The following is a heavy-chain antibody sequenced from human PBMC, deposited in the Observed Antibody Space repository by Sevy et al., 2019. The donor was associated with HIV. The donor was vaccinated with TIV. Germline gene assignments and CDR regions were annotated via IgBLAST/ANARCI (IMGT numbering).Heavy chain of an antibody. CDR3: ARAEVDTAMVSADYYYYMDV. V-gene: IGHV3-30-3*01. J-gene: IGHJ6*03. Sequence: GGSLRLSCAASGFTFSSYAMHWVRQAPGKGLEWVAVISYDGSNKYYADSVKGRFTISRDNSKNTLYLQMNSLRAEDTDVYYCARAEVDTAMVSADYYYYMDVWGKGTTVTVSS. CDR1: GFTFSSYA. CDR2: ISYDGSNK. D-gene: IGHD5-18*01.